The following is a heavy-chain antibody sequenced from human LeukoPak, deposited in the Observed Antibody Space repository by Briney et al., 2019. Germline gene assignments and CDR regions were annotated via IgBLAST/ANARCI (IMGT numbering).Heavy chain of an antibody. Sequence: KPGGSLRLSCAASGFTFSNAWMTWVRQAPGKGLEWVGHIKSKTDGGTTDHAAPVKGRFTISRDDSKNTLYLQMNSLKTEDTAVYYCTTQFQTGRWELAYWGQGTLVTVSS. V-gene: IGHV3-15*01. CDR1: GFTFSNAW. J-gene: IGHJ4*02. CDR2: IKSKTDGGTT. D-gene: IGHD1-26*01. CDR3: TTQFQTGRWELAY.